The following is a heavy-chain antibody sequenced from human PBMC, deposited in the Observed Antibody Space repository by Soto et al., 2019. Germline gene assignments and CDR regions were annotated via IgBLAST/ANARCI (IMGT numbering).Heavy chain of an antibody. CDR3: AKYPSFWEPRSCLDP. J-gene: IGHJ5*02. Sequence: QVQLQESGPGLVKPSQTMSLTCTVSAASISSGDYYWGWIRQHPGKGLEWIGYIYYSGSTYYNPSLKSRCTISVDTSKNQFSRKWSSVTAADTAVYYFAKYPSFWEPRSCLDPWCQGTLVTVSS. CDR2: IYYSGST. V-gene: IGHV4-31*03. D-gene: IGHD1-1*01. CDR1: AASISSGDYY.